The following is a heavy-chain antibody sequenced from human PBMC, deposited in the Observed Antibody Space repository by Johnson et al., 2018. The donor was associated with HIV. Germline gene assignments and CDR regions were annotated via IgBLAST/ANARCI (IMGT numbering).Heavy chain of an antibody. CDR1: AFTFSSND. CDR2: INWNGGST. Sequence: VQLVESGGGLVQPGGSLRLSCGASAFTFSSNDMKWVRQAPGKGLEWVSGINWNGGSTGYADSVKGRFTISRDNAKNTLYLQMNSLRAEDTAVYYCARGLIIQLWLQAAFDIWGQGTMVTVSS. D-gene: IGHD5-18*01. V-gene: IGHV3-20*04. CDR3: ARGLIIQLWLQAAFDI. J-gene: IGHJ3*02.